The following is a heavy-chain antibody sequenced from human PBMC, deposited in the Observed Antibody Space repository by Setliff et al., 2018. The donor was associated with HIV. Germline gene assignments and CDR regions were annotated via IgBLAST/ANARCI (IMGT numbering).Heavy chain of an antibody. J-gene: IGHJ6*03. CDR3: ARDRTLTYEDYYYMDV. CDR2: IRNKAYGRNK. Sequence: GGSLRLSCTSSGFTFGDYAMSWVRQAPGKGLEWVGFIRNKAYGRNKDYADSVKGRFTISRDNSKNTLYLQMNSLTPEDAAVYYCARDRTLTYEDYYYMDVWGKGTTVTVSS. V-gene: IGHV3-49*04. D-gene: IGHD2-21*01. CDR1: GFTFGDYA.